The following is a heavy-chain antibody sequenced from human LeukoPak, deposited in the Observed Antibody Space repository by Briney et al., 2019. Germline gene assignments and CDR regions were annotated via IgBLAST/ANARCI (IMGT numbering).Heavy chain of an antibody. Sequence: ASVKVSCKASGYTFTGYYMHWVRQAPGQGLEWTGWINPNSGGTNYAQKFQGRVTMTRDTSISTAYMELSRLRSDDTAVYYCARSGHSTSGSSNWFDPWGQGTLVTVSS. CDR1: GYTFTGYY. J-gene: IGHJ5*02. CDR2: INPNSGGT. CDR3: ARSGHSTSGSSNWFDP. V-gene: IGHV1-2*02. D-gene: IGHD3-10*01.